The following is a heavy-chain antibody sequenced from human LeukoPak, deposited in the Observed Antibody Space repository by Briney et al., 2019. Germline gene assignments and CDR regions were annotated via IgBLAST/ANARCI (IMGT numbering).Heavy chain of an antibody. J-gene: IGHJ4*02. CDR1: GFTFSSYV. Sequence: PGGSLRLSCAASGFTFSSYVMTWVRQAPGKGLEWVSAISGSGGSTYYTDSVKGRFAISRDNSKNTLYLQMNSLRAEDTAVYYCATFLKKRQLDYGDYGGVYWGQGTLVTVSS. D-gene: IGHD4-17*01. CDR2: ISGSGGST. V-gene: IGHV3-23*01. CDR3: ATFLKKRQLDYGDYGGVY.